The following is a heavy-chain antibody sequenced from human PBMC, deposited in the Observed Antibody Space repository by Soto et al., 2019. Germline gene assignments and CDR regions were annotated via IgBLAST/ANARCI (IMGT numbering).Heavy chain of an antibody. D-gene: IGHD3-3*01. V-gene: IGHV1-3*01. CDR3: ARDSRIRFLEWLHNWFDP. CDR1: GYTFTSYA. Sequence: ASVKVSCKASGYTFTSYAMHWVRQAPGQRLEWMGWINAGNGNTKYSQKFQGRVTITRDTSASTAYMELSSLRSEDTAVYYCARDSRIRFLEWLHNWFDPWGQGTLGTVS. CDR2: INAGNGNT. J-gene: IGHJ5*02.